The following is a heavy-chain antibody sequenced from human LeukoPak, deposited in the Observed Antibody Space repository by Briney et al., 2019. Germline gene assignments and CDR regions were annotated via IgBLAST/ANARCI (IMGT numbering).Heavy chain of an antibody. CDR3: ARRNIVVVPAARLRYYYYGMDV. Sequence: PSETLSLTCTVSGGSISSGGYYWSWIRQHPGKGLEWIGYIYYSGSTYYNPSLKSRVTISVDTSKNQFSLKLSSVTAADTAVYYCARRNIVVVPAARLRYYYYGMDVWGQGTTVTVSS. J-gene: IGHJ6*02. D-gene: IGHD2-2*01. CDR2: IYYSGST. CDR1: GGSISSGGYY. V-gene: IGHV4-31*03.